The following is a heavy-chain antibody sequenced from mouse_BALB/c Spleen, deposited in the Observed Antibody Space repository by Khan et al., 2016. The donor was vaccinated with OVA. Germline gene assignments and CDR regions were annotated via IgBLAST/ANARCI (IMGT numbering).Heavy chain of an antibody. Sequence: QVQLKQSGAEPAKPGASVKMSCKASGYTFTNFWMHWVKQRPGQGLEWIGYINPTTGYTEYNQKFKDKATMTADKSSSTAYMQLSSLTSEDSAVYYCVKLGSSSAWFTYWGQGTLVTVSA. CDR2: INPTTGYT. J-gene: IGHJ3*01. CDR1: GYTFTNFW. V-gene: IGHV1-7*01. CDR3: VKLGSSSAWFTY. D-gene: IGHD1-1*01.